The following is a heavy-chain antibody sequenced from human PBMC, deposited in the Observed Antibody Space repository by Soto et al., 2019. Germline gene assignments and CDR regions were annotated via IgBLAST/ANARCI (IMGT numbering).Heavy chain of an antibody. CDR1: GFTFSCFD. CDR2: IGTAGDT. D-gene: IGHD6-13*01. V-gene: IGHV3-13*01. Sequence: HRGGSLRRGCEASGFTFSCFDMHWVRQPTGKGLEWVSSIGTAGDTYYAVSVKGRFTISRDNAKNSLSLQMNSLRAGDMAVYFCAKSQEIGTHFFDSWGQGTQVTVSS. J-gene: IGHJ4*02. CDR3: AKSQEIGTHFFDS.